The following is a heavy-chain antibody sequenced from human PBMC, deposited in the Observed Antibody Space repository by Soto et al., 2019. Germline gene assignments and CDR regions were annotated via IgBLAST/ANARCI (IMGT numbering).Heavy chain of an antibody. V-gene: IGHV3-7*05. CDR3: ARYIFNVAYCSGGSSHSGVY. D-gene: IGHD2-15*01. J-gene: IGHJ4*02. CDR1: GFTFSTSW. CDR2: IKQDGIAK. Sequence: EVQLVESGGGLVQPGGSLRLSCAASGFTFSTSWMSWVRQAPGKGLEWVANIKQDGIAKYYLDFVKGRFTISRDDAKNSLYLQMNSLRAEDTAVYYCARYIFNVAYCSGGSSHSGVYWGQGTLVTVSS.